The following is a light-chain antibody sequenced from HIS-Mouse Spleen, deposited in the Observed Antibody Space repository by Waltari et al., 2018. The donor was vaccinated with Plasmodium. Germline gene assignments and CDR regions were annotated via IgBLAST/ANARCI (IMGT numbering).Light chain of an antibody. CDR3: YSTDSSGNHRV. Sequence: SYELTQPPSVSVSPGPTARITCSGDALPNKSAYWYQQKSGQAPLLVIYEDSKRPSGTPERFSGSSSGTMATLTISGAQVEDEADYYCYSTDSSGNHRVFGGGTKLTVL. CDR2: EDS. J-gene: IGLJ3*02. CDR1: ALPNKS. V-gene: IGLV3-10*01.